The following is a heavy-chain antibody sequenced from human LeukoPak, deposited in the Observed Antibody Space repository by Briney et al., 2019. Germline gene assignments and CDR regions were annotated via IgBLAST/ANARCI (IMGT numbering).Heavy chain of an antibody. Sequence: GGSLRLSCAASGFTFSSYAMRWVRQAPGKGLEWVAVISYDGSNKYYADSVKGRFTISRDNSKNTLYLQMNSLRAEDTAVYYCARALTSSAAAGLIDYWGQGTLVTVSS. J-gene: IGHJ4*02. D-gene: IGHD6-13*01. CDR1: GFTFSSYA. V-gene: IGHV3-30-3*01. CDR2: ISYDGSNK. CDR3: ARALTSSAAAGLIDY.